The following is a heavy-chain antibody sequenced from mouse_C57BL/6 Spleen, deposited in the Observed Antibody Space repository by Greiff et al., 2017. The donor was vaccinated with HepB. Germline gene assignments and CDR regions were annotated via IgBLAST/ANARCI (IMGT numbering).Heavy chain of an antibody. V-gene: IGHV1-39*01. CDR1: GYSFTDYN. CDR3: LYYYGSSYEGFAY. CDR2: INPNYGTT. D-gene: IGHD1-1*01. Sequence: EVQLQQSGPELVKPGASVKISCKASGYSFTDYNMNWVKQSNGKSLEWIGVINPNYGTTSYNQKFKGKATLTVDQSSSTAYMQLNSLTSEDSAVYYCLYYYGSSYEGFAYWGQGTLVTVSA. J-gene: IGHJ3*01.